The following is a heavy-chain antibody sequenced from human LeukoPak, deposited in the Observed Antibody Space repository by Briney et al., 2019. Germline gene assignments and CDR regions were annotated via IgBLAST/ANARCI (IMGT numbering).Heavy chain of an antibody. CDR1: GFTFSSYA. Sequence: GGSLRLSCAASGFTFSSYAMSWVRQAPGKGLEWVSAISGTGGSTYYADSAKGRFTISRDNSENTLYLQMNSLRAEDTAVYYCAKGSLHYYGSGSYFDYWGQGTLVTVSS. CDR3: AKGSLHYYGSGSYFDY. J-gene: IGHJ4*02. CDR2: ISGTGGST. D-gene: IGHD3-10*01. V-gene: IGHV3-23*01.